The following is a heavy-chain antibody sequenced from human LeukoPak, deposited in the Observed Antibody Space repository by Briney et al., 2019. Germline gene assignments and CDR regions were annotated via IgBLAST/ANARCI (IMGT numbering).Heavy chain of an antibody. CDR2: IYYSGST. CDR1: GASISSSSYY. J-gene: IGHJ4*02. Sequence: SETLSLTCTVSGASISSSSYYWGWIRQPPGKGLEWIGNIYYSGSTNYNPSLKSRVTISVDTSKNQFSLKLSSVTAADTAVYCCARDTYYYDTNGKVSDYWGQGTLVTVSS. D-gene: IGHD3-16*01. CDR3: ARDTYYYDTNGKVSDY. V-gene: IGHV4-39*07.